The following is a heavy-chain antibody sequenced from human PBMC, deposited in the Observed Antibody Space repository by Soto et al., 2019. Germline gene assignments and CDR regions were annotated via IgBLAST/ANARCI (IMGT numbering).Heavy chain of an antibody. J-gene: IGHJ6*02. CDR1: GGTFSSYA. CDR2: VIPIFGTA. D-gene: IGHD2-2*01. CDR3: SRGPPQSQLLAWGLGYGMDV. V-gene: IGHV1-69*13. Sequence: EAAVKVSCKASGGTFSSYASSGVRQAPGQGLEWVGGVIPIFGTANYAQKFQGRVTITAHESTSTAYMELSSLRSEVTAVYFCSRGPPQSQLLAWGLGYGMDVWGQGTTVTVSS.